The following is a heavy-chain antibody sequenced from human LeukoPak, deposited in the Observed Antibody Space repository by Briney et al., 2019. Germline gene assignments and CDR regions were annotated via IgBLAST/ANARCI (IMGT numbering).Heavy chain of an antibody. D-gene: IGHD6-19*01. CDR1: GFTFSSYS. CDR3: AKGIGLTVAGTSWDY. J-gene: IGHJ4*02. Sequence: GGSLRLSCAASGFTFSSYSMNWVRQAPGKGLEWVSSISSSSSYIYYADSLKGRFTISRDNAKNSLYLQMNSLRTEDTALYYCAKGIGLTVAGTSWDYWGQGTLVTVSS. V-gene: IGHV3-21*04. CDR2: ISSSSSYI.